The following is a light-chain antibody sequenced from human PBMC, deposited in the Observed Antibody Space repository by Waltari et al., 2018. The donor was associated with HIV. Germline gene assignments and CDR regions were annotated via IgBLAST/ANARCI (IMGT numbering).Light chain of an antibody. CDR2: YVT. J-gene: IGLJ3*02. Sequence: QSALTQPRLVSGSPGQSVTISCTGTSRDVGGSNFVTWYQQHPGKATRLRIYYVTQRPSGVPDRFSGSKSDNTASLTISGLQAEDDGDYYCCSYAGSYIWVFGGGTILTVL. CDR3: CSYAGSYIWV. CDR1: SRDVGGSNF. V-gene: IGLV2-11*01.